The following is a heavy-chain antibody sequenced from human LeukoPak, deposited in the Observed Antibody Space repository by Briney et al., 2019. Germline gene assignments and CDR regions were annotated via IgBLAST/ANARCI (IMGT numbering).Heavy chain of an antibody. Sequence: SGGSLRLPCAASGFTFSNYWMHWVRQAPGKGLVWVSRINSDGSSTTYADSVKGRFTISRDNAKNTLYLQMNSLRAEDTAVYYCARDPHGYWWFDPWGQGTLVTVSS. V-gene: IGHV3-74*03. CDR3: ARDPHGYWWFDP. CDR1: GFTFSNYW. D-gene: IGHD5-18*01. CDR2: INSDGSST. J-gene: IGHJ5*02.